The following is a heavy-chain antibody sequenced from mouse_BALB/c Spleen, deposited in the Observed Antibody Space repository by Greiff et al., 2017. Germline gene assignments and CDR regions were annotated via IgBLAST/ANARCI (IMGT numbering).Heavy chain of an antibody. D-gene: IGHD1-1*01. J-gene: IGHJ4*01. CDR1: GFTFSDYY. V-gene: IGHV5-4*02. Sequence: EVMLVESGGGLVKPGGSLKLSCAASGFTFSDYYMYWVRQTPEKRLEWVATISDGGSYTYYPDSVKGRFTISRDNAKNNLYLQMSSLKSEDTAMYYCARDPYSYAMDYWGQGTSVTVSS. CDR3: ARDPYSYAMDY. CDR2: ISDGGSYT.